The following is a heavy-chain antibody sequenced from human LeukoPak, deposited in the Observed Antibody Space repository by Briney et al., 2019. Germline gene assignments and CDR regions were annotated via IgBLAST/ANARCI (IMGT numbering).Heavy chain of an antibody. D-gene: IGHD6-13*01. J-gene: IGHJ4*02. CDR2: INPSGGST. Sequence: GASVKVSCKASGYTFTSYYMHWVRQAPGQGLEWMGIINPSGGSTSYAQKFQGRVTMTRDMSTSTVYMELSSLRSEDTAVYYCAREIAAAGYYFDYWGQGTLVTVS. CDR1: GYTFTSYY. V-gene: IGHV1-46*01. CDR3: AREIAAAGYYFDY.